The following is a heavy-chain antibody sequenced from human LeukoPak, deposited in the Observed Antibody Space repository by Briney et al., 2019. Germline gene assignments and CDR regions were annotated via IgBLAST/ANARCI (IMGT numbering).Heavy chain of an antibody. Sequence: PGGSLRLSCAASGFIVSSNYMSWVRQAPGKGLEWVSVIYSDARTHYADSVKGRFTISRDNSKNAMYLQMGSLRDEDMAVYYCARGVSGSFTFDYWGQGTLVTVSS. J-gene: IGHJ4*02. CDR1: GFIVSSNY. D-gene: IGHD1-26*01. V-gene: IGHV3-53*05. CDR2: IYSDART. CDR3: ARGVSGSFTFDY.